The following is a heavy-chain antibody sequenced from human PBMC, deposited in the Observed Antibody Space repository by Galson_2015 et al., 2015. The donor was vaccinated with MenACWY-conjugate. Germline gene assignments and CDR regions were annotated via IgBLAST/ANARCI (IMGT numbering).Heavy chain of an antibody. V-gene: IGHV1-69-2*01. CDR3: ATRCAKELTPVTMHY. D-gene: IGHD4-17*01. Sequence: VKVSCKVSGYTFMDYYMHWVQQAPGKGLEWMGLVDPEDAETKYAERFQGRVTISADTSTDTAYLELSSLRSEDTGVYYCATRCAKELTPVTMHYCGQGTPVTFSS. CDR1: GYTFMDYY. CDR2: VDPEDAET. J-gene: IGHJ4*02.